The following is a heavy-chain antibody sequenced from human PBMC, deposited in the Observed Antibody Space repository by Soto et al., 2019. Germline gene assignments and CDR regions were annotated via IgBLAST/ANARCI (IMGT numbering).Heavy chain of an antibody. Sequence: GASVKVSCKASGYTFSGSYMHWVRQAPGQGLEWMGWINPYSGGTNYAQKFQGWVTMTRDTSISTAYMELSRLRSDDTAVYYCVRVASGSYVPNWGQGTLVTVSS. CDR1: GYTFSGSY. D-gene: IGHD1-26*01. J-gene: IGHJ4*02. CDR2: INPYSGGT. CDR3: VRVASGSYVPN. V-gene: IGHV1-2*04.